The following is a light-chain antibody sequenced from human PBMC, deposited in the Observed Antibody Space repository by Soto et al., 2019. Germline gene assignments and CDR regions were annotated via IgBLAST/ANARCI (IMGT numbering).Light chain of an antibody. Sequence: EIVMTQSPATLSVSPGERATLSCRASQSVSSNLAWYQQKPGQAPRLLIYGASTRATGIPARFSGSGSETEFTRTSSSLQSEDFASYYCQQYKNWLTFGQGTNVDIK. CDR1: QSVSSN. J-gene: IGKJ1*01. CDR3: QQYKNWLT. V-gene: IGKV3-15*01. CDR2: GAS.